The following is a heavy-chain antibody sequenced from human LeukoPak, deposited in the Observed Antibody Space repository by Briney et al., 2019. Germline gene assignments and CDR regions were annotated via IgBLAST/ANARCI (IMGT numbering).Heavy chain of an antibody. CDR2: IYYSGST. V-gene: IGHV4-59*01. D-gene: IGHD2-8*02. Sequence: SETLSLTCTVSGGSISSYYWSWIRHPPGKGLEWIGYIYYSGSTNYNPSLKSRVTISVDTSKNQFSLKLSSVTAADTAVYYCARVRWVGYTSTYFDYWGQGTLVTVSS. CDR1: GGSISSYY. CDR3: ARVRWVGYTSTYFDY. J-gene: IGHJ4*02.